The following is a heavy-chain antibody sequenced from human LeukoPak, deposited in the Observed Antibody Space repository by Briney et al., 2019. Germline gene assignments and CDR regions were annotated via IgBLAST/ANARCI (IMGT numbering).Heavy chain of an antibody. CDR3: AKGKGLSYYGSGSLCRGGMDV. J-gene: IGHJ6*02. CDR1: GFTFDDYA. V-gene: IGHV3-9*01. CDR2: ISWNSGSI. D-gene: IGHD3-10*01. Sequence: PGGSLRLSCAASGFTFDDYAMHWVRQAPGKGLEWVSGISWNSGSIGYADSVKGRFTISRDNAKNPLYLQMNSLRAEDTALYYCAKGKGLSYYGSGSLCRGGMDVWGQGTTVTVSS.